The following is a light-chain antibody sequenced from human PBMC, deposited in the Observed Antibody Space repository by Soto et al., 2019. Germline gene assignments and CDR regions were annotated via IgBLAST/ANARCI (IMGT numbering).Light chain of an antibody. V-gene: IGKV1-27*01. Sequence: DIQMTQSPSSLSASVGDTVTITCRASQDISNYLAWYQQKPGRVPKVLIYAASTLQPGVPSRFSAIGSGTYFTLTISSLQPEDVATYYCQKYNRAPLTFGGGTKVEIK. CDR3: QKYNRAPLT. CDR1: QDISNY. CDR2: AAS. J-gene: IGKJ4*01.